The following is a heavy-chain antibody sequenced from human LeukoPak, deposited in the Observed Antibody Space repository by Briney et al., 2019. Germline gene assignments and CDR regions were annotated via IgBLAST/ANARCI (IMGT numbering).Heavy chain of an antibody. CDR1: GGSISSGNYY. J-gene: IGHJ4*02. V-gene: IGHV4-39*02. CDR2: IHSGGST. D-gene: IGHD5/OR15-5a*01. CDR3: ARDHSFFQVDY. Sequence: SETLSPTCTVSGGSISSGNYYWGWIRQPPGKRLEWIGSIHSGGSTYYIPSVKSRITISADTSKNQFSLKLTSVTAADTAVYYCARDHSFFQVDYWGQGTLVTVSS.